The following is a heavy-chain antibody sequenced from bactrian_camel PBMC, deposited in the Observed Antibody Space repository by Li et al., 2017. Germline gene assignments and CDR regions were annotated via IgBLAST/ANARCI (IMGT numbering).Heavy chain of an antibody. V-gene: IGHV3-2*01. J-gene: IGHJ6*01. D-gene: IGHD4*01. CDR3: AADPGVCDYSLARPPPKYAFGY. CDR2: IYTGGGGT. Sequence: HVQLVESGGGLVQPGGSLRLSCAASGFTFSSYYMSWVRQAPGKGLEWVSSIYTGGGGTYYADSVNGRFTISSDNAKRSVYLQMNDLRPEDTAMYYCAADPGVCDYSLARPPPKYAFGYWGQGTQV. CDR1: GFTFSSYY.